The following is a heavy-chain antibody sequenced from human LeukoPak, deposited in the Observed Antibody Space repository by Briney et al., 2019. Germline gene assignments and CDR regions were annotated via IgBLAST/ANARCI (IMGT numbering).Heavy chain of an antibody. CDR1: GGSFSGYY. J-gene: IGHJ6*03. CDR2: INHSGST. CDR3: ARGEVLRFLEWLNPNYYYTNV. Sequence: SETLSLTCAVYGGSFSGYYWSWIRQPPGKGLEWIGEINHSGSTNYNPSLKSRVTISVDTSKNQFSLKLSSVTAADTAVYYCARGEVLRFLEWLNPNYYYTNVWGKGTTVTVSS. D-gene: IGHD3-3*01. V-gene: IGHV4-34*01.